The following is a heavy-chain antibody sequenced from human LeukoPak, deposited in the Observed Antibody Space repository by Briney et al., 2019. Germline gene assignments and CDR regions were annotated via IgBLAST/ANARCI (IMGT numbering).Heavy chain of an antibody. CDR3: ARGRMTGTLNWFDP. CDR2: ISSRSSTI. V-gene: IGHV3-48*01. Sequence: GSLRLSCVGSGFMFNDYSLNWVRQAPGKGPEWVSHISSRSSTIYYADSVKGRFTISRDNAKNSLYLQLNSLRAEDTALYYCARGRMTGTLNWFDPWGQGTLVTVSS. D-gene: IGHD1-1*01. CDR1: GFMFNDYS. J-gene: IGHJ5*02.